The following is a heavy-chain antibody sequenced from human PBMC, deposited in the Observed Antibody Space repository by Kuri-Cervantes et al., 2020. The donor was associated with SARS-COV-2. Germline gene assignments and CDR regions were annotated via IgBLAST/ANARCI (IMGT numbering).Heavy chain of an antibody. V-gene: IGHV1-3*01. CDR3: ARGNPYYYYYGMDV. Sequence: ASVKVSCKASGYTFTSYAMHWVRQAPGQRLEWMGWINAGNGNTKYSQKFQGRVTITRDTSASTAYMELSSLRSEDTAVYYRARGNPYYYYYGMDVWGQGTTVTVSS. J-gene: IGHJ6*02. CDR2: INAGNGNT. CDR1: GYTFTSYA.